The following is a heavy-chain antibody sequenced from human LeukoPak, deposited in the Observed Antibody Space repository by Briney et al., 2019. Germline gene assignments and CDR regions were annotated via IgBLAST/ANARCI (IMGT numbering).Heavy chain of an antibody. CDR3: ALSYYYDSSGYSDAFDI. J-gene: IGHJ3*02. V-gene: IGHV4-39*01. D-gene: IGHD3-22*01. CDR2: IYYSGST. CDR1: GGSISSSSYY. Sequence: PSETLSLTYTVSGGSISSSSYYWGWIRQPPGKGLEWIGSIYYSGSTYYNPSLKSRVTISVDTSKNQFSLKLSSVTAADAAVYYCALSYYYDSSGYSDAFDIWGQGTMVTVSS.